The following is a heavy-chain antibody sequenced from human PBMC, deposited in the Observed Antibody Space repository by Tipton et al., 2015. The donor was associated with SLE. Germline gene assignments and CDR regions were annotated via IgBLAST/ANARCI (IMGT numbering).Heavy chain of an antibody. Sequence: TLSLTCAVYGGSFSGYYWSWIRQPPGKGLEWIGEIIHSGSTNSNPSLKSRVTISVDTSKNQFSLKLRSVTAADTAVYYCARGTDFWSGYDNWGQGTLVTVSS. CDR2: IIHSGST. J-gene: IGHJ4*02. D-gene: IGHD3-3*01. CDR1: GGSFSGYY. CDR3: ARGTDFWSGYDN. V-gene: IGHV4-34*12.